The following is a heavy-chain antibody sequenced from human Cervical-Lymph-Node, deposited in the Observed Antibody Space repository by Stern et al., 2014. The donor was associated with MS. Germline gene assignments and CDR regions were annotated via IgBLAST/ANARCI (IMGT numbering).Heavy chain of an antibody. J-gene: IGHJ4*02. CDR3: AREIYDILAGYATFDY. D-gene: IGHD3-9*01. V-gene: IGHV4-4*02. CDR2: IYQGGNT. CDR1: GGSVSSNTW. Sequence: QLQLQESGPGLVKPSGTLSLTCAVSGGSVSSNTWWSWVRQPPGKGLEWLGGIYQGGNTNYNPSLKSRFTMSLDKSTNQFSLNLTSVTAADTAVYYCAREIYDILAGYATFDYWGQGALVTVSS.